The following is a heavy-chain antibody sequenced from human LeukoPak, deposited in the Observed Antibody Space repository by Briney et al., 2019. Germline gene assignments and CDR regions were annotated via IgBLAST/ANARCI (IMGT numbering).Heavy chain of an antibody. D-gene: IGHD5-12*01. Sequence: SETLSLTCTVSGGSISSSRYNWGWIRQPPGTGLEWIGSIYYSGSTYNNPSLKSRVTISVDTSKNQFSLKLSSVTAADTGVYYCARQLDTVATMDYWGQGTLVTVSS. J-gene: IGHJ4*02. CDR2: IYYSGST. CDR1: GGSISSSRYN. V-gene: IGHV4-39*01. CDR3: ARQLDTVATMDY.